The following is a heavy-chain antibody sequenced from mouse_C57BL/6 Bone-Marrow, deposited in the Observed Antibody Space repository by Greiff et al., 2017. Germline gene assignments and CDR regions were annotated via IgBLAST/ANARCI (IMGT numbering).Heavy chain of an antibody. CDR1: GYTFTSYG. V-gene: IGHV1-81*01. Sequence: VQLQQSGAELARPGASVKLSCKASGYTFTSYGISWVKQRTGQGLEWIGEIYPRSGNTYYNEKFKGKATLTADKSSSTAYMELRSLTSEDSAVYFCARRGYYGSSYYFDYWGQGTTLTVSS. J-gene: IGHJ2*01. CDR3: ARRGYYGSSYYFDY. CDR2: IYPRSGNT. D-gene: IGHD1-1*01.